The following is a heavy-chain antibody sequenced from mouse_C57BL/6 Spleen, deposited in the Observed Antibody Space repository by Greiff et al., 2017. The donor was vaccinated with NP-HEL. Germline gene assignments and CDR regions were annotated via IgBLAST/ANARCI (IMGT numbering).Heavy chain of an antibody. J-gene: IGHJ4*01. CDR1: GYTFTSYW. Sequence: QVQLQQPGAELVKPGASVKLSCKASGYTFTSYWMHWVKQRPGQGLEWIGMIHPNSGSTNYNEKFKSKATLTVDKSSSTAYMQLSSLTSEDSAVYYCARGSTVVATWKYYAMDYWGQGTSGTVSS. CDR2: IHPNSGST. D-gene: IGHD1-1*01. V-gene: IGHV1-64*01. CDR3: ARGSTVVATWKYYAMDY.